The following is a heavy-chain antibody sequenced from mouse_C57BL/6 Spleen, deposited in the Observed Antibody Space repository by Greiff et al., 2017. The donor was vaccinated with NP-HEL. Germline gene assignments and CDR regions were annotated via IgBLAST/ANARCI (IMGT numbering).Heavy chain of an antibody. CDR2: IYPRDGST. V-gene: IGHV1-78*01. Sequence: QVQLQQSDAELVKPGASVKISCKVSGYTFTDHTIHWMKQRPEQGLEWIGYIYPRDGSTKYNEKFKGKATLTADKSSSTAYMQLNSLTSEDSAVYFCARGAYSNYYNYAMDYWGQGTSVTVSS. CDR1: GYTFTDHT. J-gene: IGHJ4*01. D-gene: IGHD2-5*01. CDR3: ARGAYSNYYNYAMDY.